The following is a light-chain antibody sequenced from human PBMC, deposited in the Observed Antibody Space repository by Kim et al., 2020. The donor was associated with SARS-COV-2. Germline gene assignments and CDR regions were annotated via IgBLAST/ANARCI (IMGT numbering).Light chain of an antibody. CDR3: QQSYSTPPYT. Sequence: ASVRDRVTITCRASQSNSNYLNWYQQKPGKAPKLLIYAASSLQSGVPSRFSGSGSGTDFTLTISSLQPEDFATYSCQQSYSTPPYTFGQGTKLEIK. V-gene: IGKV1-39*01. CDR1: QSNSNY. CDR2: AAS. J-gene: IGKJ2*01.